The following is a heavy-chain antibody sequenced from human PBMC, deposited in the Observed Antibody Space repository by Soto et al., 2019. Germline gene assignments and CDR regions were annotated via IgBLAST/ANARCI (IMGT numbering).Heavy chain of an antibody. D-gene: IGHD1-7*01. Sequence: EVQLVESGGGLVQPGGSLRLSCAASGFTFSRYWMSWVRQAPGKGLEWVANIKQDGSETYYVDSVKGRFTISRDNAKNSLYLQMNSLRAEDTAVYYCAREKVRSNYNWNWLWAFDIWGQGTMVTVSS. J-gene: IGHJ3*02. CDR1: GFTFSRYW. V-gene: IGHV3-7*01. CDR2: IKQDGSET. CDR3: AREKVRSNYNWNWLWAFDI.